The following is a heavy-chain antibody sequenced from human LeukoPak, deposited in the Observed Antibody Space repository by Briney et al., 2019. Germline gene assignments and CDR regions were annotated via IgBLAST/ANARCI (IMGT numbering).Heavy chain of an antibody. V-gene: IGHV3-7*05. D-gene: IGHD3-10*01. J-gene: IGHJ4*02. Sequence: GGSLRLSCAASGFTFSRYWMSWVRQAAGKGLEWVANIKEDGSEKNYVDSVKGRFTISRDNAKNLVFLQMNSLRAEDTAVYYCARGGFLLWFGVSGGQGTLVTVSS. CDR3: ARGGFLLWFGVS. CDR2: IKEDGSEK. CDR1: GFTFSRYW.